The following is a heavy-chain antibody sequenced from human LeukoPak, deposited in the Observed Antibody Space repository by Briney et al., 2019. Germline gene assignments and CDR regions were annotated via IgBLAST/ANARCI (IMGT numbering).Heavy chain of an antibody. D-gene: IGHD6-13*01. CDR1: GGSIRNYY. CDR2: IYYSGST. CDR3: ARVYYSSSYDYWYFDL. Sequence: SETLSLTCTVSGGSIRNYYWSWIRQPPGKGLEWIGYIYYSGSTNYNPSLKSRVTISVGTSKNQFSLKLSSVTAADTAVYYCARVYYSSSYDYWYFDLWGRGTLVTVSS. J-gene: IGHJ2*01. V-gene: IGHV4-59*01.